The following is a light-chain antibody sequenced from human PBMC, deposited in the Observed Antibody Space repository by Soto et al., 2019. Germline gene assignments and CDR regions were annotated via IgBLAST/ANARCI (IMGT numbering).Light chain of an antibody. J-gene: IGLJ2*01. CDR1: SSNIGDNT. CDR2: SNN. V-gene: IGLV1-44*01. CDR3: AAWDDSLNGVV. Sequence: QSVLTQPPSASGTPGQRVTSSCSGSSSNIGDNTVNWYQQFPGTAPKLLIHSNNERPSGVPERFSGSKSGTSASLAITGLQSEDEADYYCAAWDDSLNGVVFGGGTKLTVL.